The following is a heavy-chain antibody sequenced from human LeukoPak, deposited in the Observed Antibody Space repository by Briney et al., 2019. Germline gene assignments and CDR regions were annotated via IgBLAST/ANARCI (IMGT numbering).Heavy chain of an antibody. CDR1: GGSFSGYY. J-gene: IGHJ4*02. V-gene: IGHV4-34*01. CDR3: ARCAVAAREVDY. Sequence: PSETLSLTCAVYGGSFSGYYWSWIRQPPGKGLEWIGEINHSGSTNYNPSLKSRVTISVDTSKNQFSLKLSSVTAADTAVYYCARCAVAAREVDYWGQGTLVTVSS. D-gene: IGHD2-15*01. CDR2: INHSGST.